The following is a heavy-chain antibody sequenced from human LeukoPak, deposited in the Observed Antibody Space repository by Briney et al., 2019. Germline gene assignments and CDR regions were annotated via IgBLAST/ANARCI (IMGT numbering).Heavy chain of an antibody. CDR1: GYTFTSYD. J-gene: IGHJ6*02. CDR2: MNPNSGNT. D-gene: IGHD2-15*01. V-gene: IGHV1-8*01. CDR3: ARVCGSGGSCYTAGYYYYGMDV. Sequence: ASVKVSCKASGYTFTSYDINWVRQATGQGLEWMGWMNPNSGNTGYARKFQGRVTMTRNTSISTAYMELSSLRSEDTAVYYCARVCGSGGSCYTAGYYYYGMDVWGQGTTVTVSS.